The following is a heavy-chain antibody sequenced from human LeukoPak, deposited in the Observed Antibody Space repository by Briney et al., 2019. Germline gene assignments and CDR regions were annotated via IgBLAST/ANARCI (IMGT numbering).Heavy chain of an antibody. V-gene: IGHV4-59*01. D-gene: IGHD2-2*01. CDR2: IYYSGST. J-gene: IGHJ6*03. CDR1: GGSISSYY. Sequence: PSETLSLTCTVSGGSISSYYWSWIRQPPGKGLEWIGYIYYSGSTNYNPSLKSRVTISVDTSKNQFSLKLSSVTAADTAVYYCARLGYCSSTSCYLPDFGIFPNLPVYYYYMDVWGKGTTVTVSS. CDR3: ARLGYCSSTSCYLPDFGIFPNLPVYYYYMDV.